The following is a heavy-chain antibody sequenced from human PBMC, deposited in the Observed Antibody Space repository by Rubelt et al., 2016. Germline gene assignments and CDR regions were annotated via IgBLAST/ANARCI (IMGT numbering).Heavy chain of an antibody. J-gene: IGHJ4*02. CDR2: IYYSGGT. V-gene: IGHV4-39*01. Sequence: QLQLQESGPGLVKPSETLSLTCTVSGGSIRSSRYYCGWIRQPPGKGLEWIGSIYYSGGTYYNPTLKSRVTIAVDTSNNQFALKLSAVTAADTAGYDCARSYSGSYGYWGQGTLVTVSS. CDR3: ARSYSGSYGY. CDR1: GGSIRSSRYY. D-gene: IGHD1-26*01.